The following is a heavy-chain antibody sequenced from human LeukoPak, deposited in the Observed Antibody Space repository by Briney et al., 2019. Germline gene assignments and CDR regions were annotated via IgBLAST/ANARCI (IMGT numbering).Heavy chain of an antibody. J-gene: IGHJ1*01. D-gene: IGHD3-10*01. CDR3: AMGLKGVNRGVIIG. V-gene: IGHV3-30*02. CDR2: IRYDGSNK. CDR1: GFTFSSYA. Sequence: PGGSLRLSCAASGFTFSSYAMHSVRQAPGQGLEWVAFIRYDGSNKYYAASVTGRFTISRDNSKNTLYLQMNSLRTGDTAVYYCAMGLKGVNRGVIIGWGKGTQVTVSS.